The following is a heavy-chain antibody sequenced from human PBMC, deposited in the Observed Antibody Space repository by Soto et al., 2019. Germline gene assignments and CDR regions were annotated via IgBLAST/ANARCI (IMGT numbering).Heavy chain of an antibody. J-gene: IGHJ4*02. CDR3: SKGGRQWLVTSDFNY. CDR2: GSQDGRNT. D-gene: IGHD6-19*01. Sequence: VQLVESGGGVVQPGRSLRLSCAASGFTFSDYAMHWVRQAPGKGLEWVAVGSQDGRNTHYADSVKGRFTISRDSSKNTVSREMTSLRAEDTAVYSCSKGGRQWLVTSDFNYWGQGARVTVSS. V-gene: IGHV3-30*18. CDR1: GFTFSDYA.